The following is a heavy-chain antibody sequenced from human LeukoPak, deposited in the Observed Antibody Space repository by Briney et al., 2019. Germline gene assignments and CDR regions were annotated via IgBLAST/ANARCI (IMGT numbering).Heavy chain of an antibody. J-gene: IGHJ4*02. Sequence: GGSLRLSCAASGFTFSSYSMNWVRQAPGKGLEWVSSISSSSSYIYYADSVKGRFTISRDNAKNSLYLQMNSLRAEDTAVYYCARGYYDFWSGYYTGGYFDYWGQGTLVTVSS. CDR3: ARGYYDFWSGYYTGGYFDY. CDR1: GFTFSSYS. CDR2: ISSSSSYI. V-gene: IGHV3-21*01. D-gene: IGHD3-3*01.